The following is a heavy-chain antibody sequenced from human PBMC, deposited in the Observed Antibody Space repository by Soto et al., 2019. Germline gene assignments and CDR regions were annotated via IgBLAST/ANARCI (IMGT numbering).Heavy chain of an antibody. CDR3: ARLTWYYDILTGIDY. CDR1: GGSVSSGSYY. D-gene: IGHD3-9*01. Sequence: PSETLSLTCTVSGGSVSSGSYYWSWIRQPPGKGLEWIGYIYYSGSTNYNPSLKSRVTISVDTSKNQFSLKLSSVTAADTAVYYCARLTWYYDILTGIDYWGQGTLVTVSS. V-gene: IGHV4-61*01. J-gene: IGHJ4*02. CDR2: IYYSGST.